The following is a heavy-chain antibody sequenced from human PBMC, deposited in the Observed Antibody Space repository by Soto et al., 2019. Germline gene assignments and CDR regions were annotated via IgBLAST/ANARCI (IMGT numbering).Heavy chain of an antibody. Sequence: QDRLVQSGVEVKKPGASVRVSCKASGYSFTNYGITWVRQAPGQGFEWMGWSSAYNGNTNYAQKFKGRVTLTTDASTSTAYLELRSLRSADTAVYYCARDRGVAPPVAGNTHYYYYMDVWGKGTTGTVSS. V-gene: IGHV1-18*01. D-gene: IGHD6-19*01. CDR3: ARDRGVAPPVAGNTHYYYYMDV. CDR1: GYSFTNYG. J-gene: IGHJ6*03. CDR2: SSAYNGNT.